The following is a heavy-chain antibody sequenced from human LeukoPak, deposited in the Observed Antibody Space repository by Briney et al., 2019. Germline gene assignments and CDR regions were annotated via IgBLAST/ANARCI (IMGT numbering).Heavy chain of an antibody. V-gene: IGHV3-53*01. Sequence: PGGSLRLSCAASGFPLSSYAMTWVRQAPGKGLEWVSVIHKNAITYRADTVKGRFTISRDNSKNMLYLQMNSLRAEDTAVYYCARSLRVRGVPDYMDVWGKGTTVIISS. D-gene: IGHD3-10*02. CDR1: GFPLSSYA. J-gene: IGHJ6*03. CDR2: IHKNAIT. CDR3: ARSLRVRGVPDYMDV.